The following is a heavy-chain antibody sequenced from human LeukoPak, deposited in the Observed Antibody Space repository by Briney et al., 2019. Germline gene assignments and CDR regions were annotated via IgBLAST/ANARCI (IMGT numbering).Heavy chain of an antibody. CDR2: TKIKTDDGTP. D-gene: IGHD2/OR15-2a*01. CDR3: TTDLDRYYQRYNYYGMDV. CDR1: GFTFSNAW. V-gene: IGHV3-15*01. Sequence: PGGSLRLSCAASGFTFSNAWMNWMGWVRQAPGKGLEWVGLTKIKTDDGTPDYAAPVKGRFTISRDDSKNTVNLQVHSLKTEDTAVFYCTTDLDRYYQRYNYYGMDVWGQGTTVTVSS. J-gene: IGHJ6*02.